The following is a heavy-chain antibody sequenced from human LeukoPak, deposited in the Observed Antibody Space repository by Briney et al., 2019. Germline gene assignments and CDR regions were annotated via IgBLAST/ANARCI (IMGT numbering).Heavy chain of an antibody. CDR1: GGSISSYY. J-gene: IGHJ3*02. Sequence: SETLSLTCTVSGGSISSYYWSWIRQPPGKGLEWIGSIYTSGSTNYNPSLKSRVTISVDTSKNQFSLKLSSVTAADTAVYYCARVTSVRGDAFDIWGQGTMVTVSS. CDR2: IYTSGST. V-gene: IGHV4-4*09. CDR3: ARVTSVRGDAFDI.